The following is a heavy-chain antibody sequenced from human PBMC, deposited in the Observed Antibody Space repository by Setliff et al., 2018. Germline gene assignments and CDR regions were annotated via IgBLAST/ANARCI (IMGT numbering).Heavy chain of an antibody. V-gene: IGHV3-23*01. CDR3: AKDRKNYYDTSGYPDAFEI. D-gene: IGHD3-22*01. CDR1: GFTFSTYA. Sequence: GGSLRLSCAASGFTFSTYALSWVRQAPGKGPEWVSTITGNGNSLYYADSVKGRFIVSRDNSRNTMYLQLRSLRADDTAIYYCAKDRKNYYDTSGYPDAFEIWGQGTTVTVSS. J-gene: IGHJ3*02. CDR2: ITGNGNSL.